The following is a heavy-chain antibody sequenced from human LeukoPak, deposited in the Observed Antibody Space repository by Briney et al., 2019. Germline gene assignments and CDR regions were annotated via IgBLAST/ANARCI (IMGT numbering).Heavy chain of an antibody. J-gene: IGHJ4*02. V-gene: IGHV3-7*01. D-gene: IGHD6-13*01. CDR1: GFTFSTYG. CDR3: ARDSAGNDY. Sequence: WGSLRLSCAASGFTFSTYGMSGVRQAPGKGLEWVANIKQDGSEKYYVDSVKGRFTISRDNAKNSLYLQMNSLRAEDTAMYYCARDSAGNDYWGQGTLVTVSS. CDR2: IKQDGSEK.